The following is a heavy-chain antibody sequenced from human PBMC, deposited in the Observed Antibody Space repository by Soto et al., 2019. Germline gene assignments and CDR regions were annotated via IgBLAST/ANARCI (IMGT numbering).Heavy chain of an antibody. CDR1: GGSISSGGYY. CDR2: IYYSGST. Sequence: PSETLFLTCTVSGGSISSGGYYWSWIRQHPGKGLEWIGYIYYSGSTYYNPSLKSRVTISVDTSKNQFSLKLSSVTAADTAVYYCARESSDDSSGYYGYWGQGTLVTVSS. V-gene: IGHV4-31*03. D-gene: IGHD3-22*01. CDR3: ARESSDDSSGYYGY. J-gene: IGHJ4*02.